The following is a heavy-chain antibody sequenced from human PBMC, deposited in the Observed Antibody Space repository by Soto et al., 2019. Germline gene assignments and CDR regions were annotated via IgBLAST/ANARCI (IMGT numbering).Heavy chain of an antibody. Sequence: ASVKVSCKASGGTFSSYAISWVRQAPGQGLEWMGGIIPIFGTANYAQKFQGRVTITADESTSTAYMELSSLRSEDTAVYYCARGVVVVVAATYYGMDVWGQGTTVTVSS. J-gene: IGHJ6*02. D-gene: IGHD2-15*01. CDR3: ARGVVVVVAATYYGMDV. V-gene: IGHV1-69*13. CDR2: IIPIFGTA. CDR1: GGTFSSYA.